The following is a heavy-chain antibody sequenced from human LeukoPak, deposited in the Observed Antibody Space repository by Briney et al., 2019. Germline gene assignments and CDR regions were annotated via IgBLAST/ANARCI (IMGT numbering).Heavy chain of an antibody. J-gene: IGHJ3*02. CDR3: ARVSGFSHDAFDI. D-gene: IGHD6-25*01. CDR2: TSVTGGST. V-gene: IGHV3-23*01. CDR1: AFTFSSYA. Sequence: GRSLRPSLAASAFTFSSYAMRWVRQAPGKRPEWVSATSVTGGSTYYADSVKGRFTISRANSKNRLYLQMASWMPENPPVYSCARVSGFSHDAFDIWGQGTMGTVSS.